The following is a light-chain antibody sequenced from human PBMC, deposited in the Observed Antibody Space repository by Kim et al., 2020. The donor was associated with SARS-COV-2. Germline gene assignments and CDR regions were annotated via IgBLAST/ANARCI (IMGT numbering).Light chain of an antibody. Sequence: VAPGQTARITCEGEKVGGKDVRWYQQKPGQAPVLVIYRDSKRPSGIPERFSGSNSGNTATLTISGTQVRDEADYYCQAWDSRSVVFGGGTKLTVL. CDR1: KVGGKD. CDR3: QAWDSRSVV. V-gene: IGLV3-9*01. J-gene: IGLJ3*02. CDR2: RDS.